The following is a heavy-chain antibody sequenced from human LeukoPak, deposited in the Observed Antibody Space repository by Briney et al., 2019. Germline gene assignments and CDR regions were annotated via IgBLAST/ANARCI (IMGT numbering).Heavy chain of an antibody. CDR1: GGSISSGGYS. Sequence: SETLSLTCAVSGGSISSGGYSWSWIRQPPGKGLEWIGYIYHSGSTYYNPSLKSRVTISVDRSKNQFSLKLSSVTAADTAVYYCARGWEYYYGSGSCYFDYWGQGTLVTVSS. CDR2: IYHSGST. D-gene: IGHD3-10*01. J-gene: IGHJ4*02. CDR3: ARGWEYYYGSGSCYFDY. V-gene: IGHV4-30-2*01.